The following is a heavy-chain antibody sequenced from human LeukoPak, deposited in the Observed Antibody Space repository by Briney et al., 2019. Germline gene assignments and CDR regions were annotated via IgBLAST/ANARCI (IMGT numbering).Heavy chain of an antibody. Sequence: GGSLRLSCAASGFTFSSYGMHWVRQAPGKGLEWVAVIWYDGSNKFYADSVKGRFTISRDNSKNTLYLQMNSLRAEDTAVYYCARDHYDSSGYLDYWGQGTLVTVSS. CDR1: GFTFSSYG. J-gene: IGHJ4*02. D-gene: IGHD3-22*01. V-gene: IGHV3-33*01. CDR2: IWYDGSNK. CDR3: ARDHYDSSGYLDY.